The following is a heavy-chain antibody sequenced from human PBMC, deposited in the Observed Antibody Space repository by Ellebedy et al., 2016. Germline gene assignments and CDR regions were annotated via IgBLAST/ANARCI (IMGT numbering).Heavy chain of an antibody. D-gene: IGHD4-23*01. Sequence: GESLKISXTASGFTFSNYVMSWVRQAPGKGLKWVSGISRTDDSTYYADSVKGRFTISRDDPKSTLYLQMNNLRAEDTAVYYCAKDRDDAGGFVFDSWGQGTLVTVSS. CDR2: ISRTDDST. CDR1: GFTFSNYV. CDR3: AKDRDDAGGFVFDS. V-gene: IGHV3-23*01. J-gene: IGHJ4*02.